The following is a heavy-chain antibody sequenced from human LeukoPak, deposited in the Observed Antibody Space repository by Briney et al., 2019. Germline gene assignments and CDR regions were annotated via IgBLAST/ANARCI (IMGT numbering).Heavy chain of an antibody. Sequence: PGRSLRLSCTASGFTSGDYAMSWVRQAPGKGLEWVGFIRSKAYGGTTEYAASVKGRFTISRDDSESIAYLQMNSLKTEDTAVYYCTREAVVAATPNWFDPWGQGTLVTVSS. CDR1: GFTSGDYA. V-gene: IGHV3-49*04. D-gene: IGHD2-15*01. CDR2: IRSKAYGGTT. J-gene: IGHJ5*02. CDR3: TREAVVAATPNWFDP.